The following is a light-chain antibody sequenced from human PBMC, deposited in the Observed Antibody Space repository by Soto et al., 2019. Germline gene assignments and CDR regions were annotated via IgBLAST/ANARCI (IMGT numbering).Light chain of an antibody. V-gene: IGKV1-5*03. CDR2: GVS. J-gene: IGKJ1*01. CDR1: QTISNW. Sequence: DIQMTQSPSTLSASVGDRVTISCRASQTISNWLAWYQQKPGKAPNLLIYGVSNFASGVPSRFSGTGSGTEFTLTISSLRPDDFATYYCQRYRGYSWTFGHGTKVEIK. CDR3: QRYRGYSWT.